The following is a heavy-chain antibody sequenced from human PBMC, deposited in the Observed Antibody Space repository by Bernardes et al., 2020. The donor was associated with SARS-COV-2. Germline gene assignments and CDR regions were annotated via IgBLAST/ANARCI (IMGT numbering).Heavy chain of an antibody. CDR2: IFYSGIT. CDR3: ARQGATDYYYHGMDV. CDR1: GGSVRSASYY. J-gene: IGHJ6*02. Sequence: SETLSRTCTVSGGSVRSASYYWSWIRQPTGKGLQWIGYIFYSGITTYNPSLKSRVTISVDTSKNQFSLKLSSVTATDTAVYYCARQGATDYYYHGMDVWGQGTTVTVSS. V-gene: IGHV4-61*01.